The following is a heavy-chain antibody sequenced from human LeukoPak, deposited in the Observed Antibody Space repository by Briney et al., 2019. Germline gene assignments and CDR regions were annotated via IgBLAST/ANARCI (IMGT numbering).Heavy chain of an antibody. D-gene: IGHD5-18*01. Sequence: PGGALRLSCAASVFTFSDYYMSWIRQAPWRGREWVSYISSSGSTIYYADSVKGRFTISRDNAKNSLYLQMNSLRAEDTAVYYCASRFGYSYGYPFDYWGQGTLVTVSS. CDR2: ISSSGSTI. CDR1: VFTFSDYY. J-gene: IGHJ4*02. CDR3: ASRFGYSYGYPFDY. V-gene: IGHV3-11*01.